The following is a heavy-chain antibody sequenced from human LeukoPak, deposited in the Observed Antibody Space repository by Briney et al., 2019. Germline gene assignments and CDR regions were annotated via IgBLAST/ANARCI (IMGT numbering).Heavy chain of an antibody. Sequence: SETLSLTCTVSGGSITSYYWSWIRQPPGKGLEWIGYIYHSGSTNYNPSLKSRVTLSLDTSKNQFSLKLSSVTAADTAVYYCAREIWGNLDSWGQGTLVTVSS. V-gene: IGHV4-59*08. CDR1: GGSITSYY. J-gene: IGHJ4*02. CDR3: AREIWGNLDS. D-gene: IGHD7-27*01. CDR2: IYHSGST.